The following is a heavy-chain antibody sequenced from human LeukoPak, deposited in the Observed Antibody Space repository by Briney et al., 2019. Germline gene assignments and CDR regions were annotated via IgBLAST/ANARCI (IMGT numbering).Heavy chain of an antibody. CDR2: INHSGST. J-gene: IGHJ3*02. V-gene: IGHV4-34*01. D-gene: IGHD2/OR15-2a*01. Sequence: PSETLSLTCAVYGGSFSGYYWSWIRQPPGKGLEWIGEINHSGSTNYNPSLKSRVTISVDTSKNQFSLKLSSVTAADTAVYYCARVEIVARRAFDIWGQGTMVTVSS. CDR1: GGSFSGYY. CDR3: ARVEIVARRAFDI.